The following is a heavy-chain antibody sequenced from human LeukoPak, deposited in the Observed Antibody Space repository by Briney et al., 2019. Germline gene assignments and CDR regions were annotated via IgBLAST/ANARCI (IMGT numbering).Heavy chain of an antibody. CDR3: ARGIAAADIDY. Sequence: PGGSLRLSCAVSGVTFTNYGMTWVRQAPGKGLEWVSAISASGGSTYYADSVKGRFTISRDDSKNTLYLQMNSLRAEDTAVYYCARGIAAADIDYWGQGTLVTVSS. J-gene: IGHJ4*02. V-gene: IGHV3-23*01. D-gene: IGHD6-13*01. CDR1: GVTFTNYG. CDR2: ISASGGST.